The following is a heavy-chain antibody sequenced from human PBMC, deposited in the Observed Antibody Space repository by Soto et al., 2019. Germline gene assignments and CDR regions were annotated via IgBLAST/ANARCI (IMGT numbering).Heavy chain of an antibody. D-gene: IGHD4-17*01. Sequence: EVHLVESGGGLVKPGGSLRLSCAASGFIFSNAWINWVRQAPGKGLEWVGRVKSKTDGGTTDFAAPVKGRFAISRDDSKNMVYLKINSLKTEDTPIYYCTTDSYMTNIIVRFDYWGHGTLVTVSS. CDR1: GFIFSNAW. V-gene: IGHV3-15*07. CDR3: TTDSYMTNIIVRFDY. CDR2: VKSKTDGGTT. J-gene: IGHJ4*01.